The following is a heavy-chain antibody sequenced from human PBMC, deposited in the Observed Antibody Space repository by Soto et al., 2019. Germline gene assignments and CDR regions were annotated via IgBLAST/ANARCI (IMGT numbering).Heavy chain of an antibody. Sequence: GGSLRLSCAASGFTVSSNYMSWVRQAPGKGLEWVSVIYSGGSTYYADSVKGRFTISRDNSKNTLYLQMNSLRAEDTAVYYCARDGGYSYGKEPTEVYYYGMDVWGQGTTVTVSS. CDR2: IYSGGST. J-gene: IGHJ6*02. CDR1: GFTVSSNY. V-gene: IGHV3-66*01. CDR3: ARDGGYSYGKEPTEVYYYGMDV. D-gene: IGHD5-18*01.